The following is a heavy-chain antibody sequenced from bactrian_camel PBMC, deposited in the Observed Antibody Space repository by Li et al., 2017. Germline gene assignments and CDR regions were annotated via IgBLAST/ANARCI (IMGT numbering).Heavy chain of an antibody. CDR3: AASRSKLCVDNIGGYIY. CDR2: MFTGDGTT. Sequence: HVQLVESGGGSVQAGESLRLSCVVTGYTANFYCMGWFRQAPGKERERVATMFTGDGTTYYADSTKGRFTISRDTANAGVHLQMDMLKPEDTAMYYCAASRSKLCVDNIGGYIYWGQGTQVTVSS. J-gene: IGHJ4*01. V-gene: IGHV3S1*01. CDR1: GYTANFYC. D-gene: IGHD1*01.